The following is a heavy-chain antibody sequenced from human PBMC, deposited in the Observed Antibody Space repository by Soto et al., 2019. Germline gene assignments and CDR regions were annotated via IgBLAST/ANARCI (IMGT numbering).Heavy chain of an antibody. CDR2: INPNSGGT. J-gene: IGHJ6*02. CDR3: ARERVSRYYYYYGMDV. V-gene: IGHV1-2*04. CDR1: GYTFTGYY. Sequence: QVQLVQSGAEVKKPGASVKLSCKASGYTFTGYYMHWVRQAPGQGLEWMGWINPNSGGTNYAQKFQGWVTMTRDTSISTAYMELSRLRSDDTAVYYCARERVSRYYYYYGMDVWGQGTTVTVSS.